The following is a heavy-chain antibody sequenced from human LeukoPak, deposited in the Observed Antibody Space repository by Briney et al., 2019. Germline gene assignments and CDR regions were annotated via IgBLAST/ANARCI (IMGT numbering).Heavy chain of an antibody. V-gene: IGHV1-18*01. D-gene: IGHD2-2*01. CDR1: GYTFTSYG. J-gene: IGHJ5*02. Sequence: VASVKVSCKASGYTFTSYGISWVRQAPGQGLEWMGWISAYNGNTNYAQKLQGRVTMTTDTSTSTAYMELRSLRSDDTAVYYCARDEYQLLSGFSQKGRPFDPWGQGTLVTVSS. CDR3: ARDEYQLLSGFSQKGRPFDP. CDR2: ISAYNGNT.